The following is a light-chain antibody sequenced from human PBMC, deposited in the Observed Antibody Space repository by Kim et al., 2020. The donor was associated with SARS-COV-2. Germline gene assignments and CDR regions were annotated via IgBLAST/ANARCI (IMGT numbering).Light chain of an antibody. V-gene: IGKV1-5*01. CDR1: QSVSHY. CDR2: DAS. J-gene: IGKJ1*01. Sequence: ASVGDRLTITCRASQSVSHYLAWYQHKPGKAPKLLVYDASSLEGGVPSRFSGSGSGTELTLTITSLQPDDFATYYCHQYGSSPWSFGQGTKVDIK. CDR3: HQYGSSPWS.